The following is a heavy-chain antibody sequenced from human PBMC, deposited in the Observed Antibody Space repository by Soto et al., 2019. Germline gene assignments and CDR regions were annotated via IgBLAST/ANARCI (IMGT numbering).Heavy chain of an antibody. Sequence: QMQLVESGGGLVKPGGSLRLSCAASGFIVSDYDMTWIRQAPGKGLEWVSCITTSGTTMYYTDSMKGRFTISRDNAKNSVYLQMNNLRDEDTAIYYCARHGGTFDPWGQGTLVSVSS. CDR3: ARHGGTFDP. D-gene: IGHD1-7*01. V-gene: IGHV3-11*01. J-gene: IGHJ5*02. CDR1: GFIVSDYD. CDR2: ITTSGTTM.